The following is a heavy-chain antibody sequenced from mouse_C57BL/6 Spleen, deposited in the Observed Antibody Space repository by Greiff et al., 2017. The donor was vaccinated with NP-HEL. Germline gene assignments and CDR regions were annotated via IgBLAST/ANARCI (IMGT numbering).Heavy chain of an antibody. Sequence: EVQGVESGGDLVKPGGSLKLSCAASGFTFSSYGMSWVRQTPDKRLEWVATISSGGSYTYYPDSVKGRFTISRDNAKNTLYMQMSSLKSEDTAMYYGARERDYSNYAWFADWGQGTLVTVSA. V-gene: IGHV5-6*01. CDR2: ISSGGSYT. D-gene: IGHD2-5*01. CDR1: GFTFSSYG. J-gene: IGHJ3*01. CDR3: ARERDYSNYAWFAD.